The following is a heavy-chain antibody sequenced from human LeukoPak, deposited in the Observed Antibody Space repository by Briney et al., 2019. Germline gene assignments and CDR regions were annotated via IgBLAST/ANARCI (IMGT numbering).Heavy chain of an antibody. CDR1: GGPFISQT. D-gene: IGHD3-10*01. CDR2: TIPVVGSG. Sequence: ASVTVSCKVSGGPFISQTISWVRQAPGQGLEWMGRTIPVVGSGDCQQKFQGTVTITAGSSTSPAYMELSHLKYEDTAVYYCAKEFHPPRIRGATPYHYYGMDVWGQGTTVTVSS. J-gene: IGHJ6*02. V-gene: IGHV1-69*08. CDR3: AKEFHPPRIRGATPYHYYGMDV.